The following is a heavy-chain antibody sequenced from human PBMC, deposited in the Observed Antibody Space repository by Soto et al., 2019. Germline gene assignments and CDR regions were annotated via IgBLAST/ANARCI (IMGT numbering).Heavy chain of an antibody. CDR3: ARSDSSNSGSYRRWFDM. CDR1: GGSFSSHC. D-gene: IGHD3-10*01. J-gene: IGHJ3*02. Sequence: QVQLQESGPGVVKPSETLSLTCTVFGGSFSSHCWTWLRQSPGKGLEWIGNIYYSWKTNYNPFLMSRVTISLDTSKNQFSLMVSSVTAVDTAVYYCARSDSSNSGSYRRWFDMWGQGTMVTVSS. V-gene: IGHV4-59*11. CDR2: IYYSWKT.